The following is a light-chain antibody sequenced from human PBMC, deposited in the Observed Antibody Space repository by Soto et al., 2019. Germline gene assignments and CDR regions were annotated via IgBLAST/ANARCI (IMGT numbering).Light chain of an antibody. V-gene: IGKV4-1*01. CDR2: WAS. CDR1: QSVLYSSNNKNY. Sequence: DIVMTQSPDSLAVSLGERATINCKSSQSVLYSSNNKNYLAWYRQKPGQPPKLLIYWASTRESGVPDRFSGSGSGTDFTLTIISLQAEDVAVYYCQQYYNTGAFGQGTKVEIK. J-gene: IGKJ1*01. CDR3: QQYYNTGA.